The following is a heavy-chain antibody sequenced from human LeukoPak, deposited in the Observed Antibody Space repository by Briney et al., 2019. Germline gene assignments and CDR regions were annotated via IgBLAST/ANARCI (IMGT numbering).Heavy chain of an antibody. CDR1: GGTFSSYA. V-gene: IGHV1-69*13. D-gene: IGHD6-13*01. Sequence: SVKVSCKASGGTFSSYAISWVRQAPGQGLEWMGGIIPIFGTANYAQKFQGRVTITADESTSTAYMELSSLRSEDAAVYYCASRYGSGSSSWDYYYYYYMDVWGKGTTVTVSS. CDR2: IIPIFGTA. CDR3: ASRYGSGSSSWDYYYYYYMDV. J-gene: IGHJ6*03.